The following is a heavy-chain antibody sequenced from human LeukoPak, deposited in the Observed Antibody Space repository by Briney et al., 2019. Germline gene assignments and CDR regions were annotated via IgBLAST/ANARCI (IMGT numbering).Heavy chain of an antibody. CDR3: ARVRSSTIFDY. CDR2: ISSSSSYI. CDR1: GFTFSSYS. J-gene: IGHJ4*02. V-gene: IGHV3-21*01. Sequence: GGSLRLSRAASGFTFSSYSMNWVRQAPGKGLEWVSSISSSSSYIYYADSVKGRFTISRDNAKNSLYLQMNSLRAEDTAVYYCARVRSSTIFDYWGQGTLVTVSS. D-gene: IGHD6-6*01.